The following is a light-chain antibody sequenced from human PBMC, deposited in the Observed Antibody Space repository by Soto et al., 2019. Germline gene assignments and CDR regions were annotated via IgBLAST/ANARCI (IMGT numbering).Light chain of an antibody. CDR3: CSYRGSYNYYF. J-gene: IGLJ1*01. CDR1: SSDVGGYNY. CDR2: DVS. V-gene: IGLV2-11*01. Sequence: QSVLTQPRSVSGSPGQSVTISCTGTSSDVGGYNYVSWYQQHPGKAPKVMIYDVSKRPSGVPDRFSGSKSGNTASLTISGLQAEDEADYYCCSYRGSYNYYFFGAGTKVTVL.